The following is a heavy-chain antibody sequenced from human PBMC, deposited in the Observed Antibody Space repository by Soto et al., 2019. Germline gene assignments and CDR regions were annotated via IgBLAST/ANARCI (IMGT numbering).Heavy chain of an antibody. CDR1: GYSFTSYW. J-gene: IGHJ6*02. Sequence: PGESLKISCKGSGYSFTSYWIGWVRQMPGKGLEWMGIIYPGDSDTRYSPSFQGQVTISADKSISTAYLQWSSLKASDTAMYYCARKEVSGYSYGALGMDVWGQGTTVTVSS. V-gene: IGHV5-51*01. D-gene: IGHD5-18*01. CDR3: ARKEVSGYSYGALGMDV. CDR2: IYPGDSDT.